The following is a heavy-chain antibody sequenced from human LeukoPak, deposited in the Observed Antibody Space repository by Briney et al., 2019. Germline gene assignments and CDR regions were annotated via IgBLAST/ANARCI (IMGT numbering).Heavy chain of an antibody. CDR1: GGTFDSYA. CDR2: IIPIFGST. CDR3: ARGGGSSSWYVSYYYYYMDV. V-gene: IGHV1-69*13. J-gene: IGHJ6*03. Sequence: SVKVSCKASGGTFDSYAINWVRQAPGQGLEWMGGIIPIFGSTHYAQKFQGRLTITADEFTSTAYMELSSLGSEDTAVYYCARGGGSSSWYVSYYYYYMDVWGKGTTVTVSS. D-gene: IGHD6-13*01.